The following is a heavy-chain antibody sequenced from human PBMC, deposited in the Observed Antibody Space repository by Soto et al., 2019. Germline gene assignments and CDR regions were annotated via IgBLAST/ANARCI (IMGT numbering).Heavy chain of an antibody. Sequence: QVQLVESGGGLVKPGGSLRLSCAASGFTFSDYYMNWIRQAPGKGLEWVSYISRSTSYTNYADSVKGRFTISRDNAKNPLSLLSNTLRAADGAVSYCARDHYAPGWFDPWGQGTLVTVSS. CDR3: ARDHYAPGWFDP. CDR1: GFTFSDYY. D-gene: IGHD2-2*01. V-gene: IGHV3-11*05. CDR2: ISRSTSYT. J-gene: IGHJ5*02.